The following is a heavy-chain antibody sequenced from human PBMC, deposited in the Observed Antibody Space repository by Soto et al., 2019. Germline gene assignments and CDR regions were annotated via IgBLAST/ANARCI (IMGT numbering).Heavy chain of an antibody. CDR1: GYTFTGYY. J-gene: IGHJ5*02. CDR3: ARGAFDDILTGYYRNWFDP. CDR2: INPNSGGT. Sequence: ASVKVSCKASGYTFTGYYMHWVRQAPGQGLEWMGWINPNSGGTNYAQKFQGWVTMTRGTSISTAYMELSRLRSDDTAVYYCARGAFDDILTGYYRNWFDPWGQGTLVTVSS. D-gene: IGHD3-9*01. V-gene: IGHV1-2*04.